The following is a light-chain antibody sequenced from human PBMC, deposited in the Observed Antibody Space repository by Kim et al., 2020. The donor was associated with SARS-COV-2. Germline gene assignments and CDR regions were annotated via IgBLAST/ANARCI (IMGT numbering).Light chain of an antibody. CDR2: GTS. V-gene: IGKV3-20*01. CDR3: HQFGRAPYT. CDR1: RAVSDTY. Sequence: LSPGEQATLSFRASRAVSDTYLAWFQQKPGQAPRLLIYGTSSRVTGIPDRFSGSGSETDFTLTISRLEPEDSAVYYCHQFGRAPYTFGQGTKLEI. J-gene: IGKJ2*01.